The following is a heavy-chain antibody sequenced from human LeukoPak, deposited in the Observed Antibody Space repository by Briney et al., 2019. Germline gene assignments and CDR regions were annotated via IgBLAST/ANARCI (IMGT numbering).Heavy chain of an antibody. Sequence: SETLSLTCTVSGGSISSSSYYWGWIRQPPGKGLEWIGSIYYSGSTYYNPSLKSRVTISVDTSKNQFSLKLSSVTAADTAVYYCATRRDSSGWYRGVYNWFDPWGQGTLVTVSS. CDR3: ATRRDSSGWYRGVYNWFDP. J-gene: IGHJ5*02. V-gene: IGHV4-39*07. CDR1: GGSISSSSYY. CDR2: IYYSGST. D-gene: IGHD6-19*01.